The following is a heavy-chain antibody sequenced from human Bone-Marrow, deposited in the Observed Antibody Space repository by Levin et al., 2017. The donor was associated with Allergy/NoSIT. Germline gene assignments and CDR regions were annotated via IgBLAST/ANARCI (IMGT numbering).Heavy chain of an antibody. CDR3: TTALDY. Sequence: GGSLRLSCAASEFTFSYAWMNWVRQAPGKGLEWVGRIKSKGDGGTTDYAAPVKGRFTISRDDSTNTLYLQMSLLKTEDTAIYYCTTALDYWGQGTLVTVSS. CDR1: EFTFSYAW. CDR2: IKSKGDGGTT. J-gene: IGHJ4*02. V-gene: IGHV3-15*07.